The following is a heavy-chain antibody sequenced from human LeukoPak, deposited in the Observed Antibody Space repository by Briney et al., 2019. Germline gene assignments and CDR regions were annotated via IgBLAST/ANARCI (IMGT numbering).Heavy chain of an antibody. J-gene: IGHJ4*02. CDR2: IWYDGSEK. Sequence: PGGSLRLSCAASGSSLSYYAMHWVRQAPGKGLEWVSVIWYDGSEKYYVDSVKGRFTISRDNSKNTLYLQMNSLRVEDTAVYYCARGTSDGPVAQLDHWGQGTLVIVAS. CDR3: ARGTSDGPVAQLDH. CDR1: GSSLSYYA. D-gene: IGHD2-15*01. V-gene: IGHV3-33*01.